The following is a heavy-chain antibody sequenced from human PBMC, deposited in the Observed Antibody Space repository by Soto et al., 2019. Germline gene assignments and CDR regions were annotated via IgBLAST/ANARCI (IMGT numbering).Heavy chain of an antibody. CDR2: IYYSGST. Sequence: SETLSLTCTVSGGSISSGGYYWSWIRQHPGKGLEWIGYIYYSGSTYYNPSLKSRVTISVDTSKNQFSLKLSSVTAADTAVYYWARGPSSGWGYYCGYWGRGTLVTVSS. V-gene: IGHV4-31*03. D-gene: IGHD6-19*01. J-gene: IGHJ4*02. CDR3: ARGPSSGWGYYCGY. CDR1: GGSISSGGYY.